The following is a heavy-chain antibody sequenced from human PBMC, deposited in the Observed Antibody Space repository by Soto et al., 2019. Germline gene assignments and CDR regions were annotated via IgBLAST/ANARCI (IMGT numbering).Heavy chain of an antibody. CDR1: GFTFSSYS. V-gene: IGHV3-21*01. CDR3: ARDQEGLVGAFDI. J-gene: IGHJ3*02. D-gene: IGHD6-6*01. Sequence: GGSLRLSCAASGFTFSSYSMNWVRQAPGKGLEWVSSISSSSSYIYYADSVKGRFTISRDNAKNSLYLQRNSLRAEDTAVYYCARDQEGLVGAFDIWGQGTMVTVSS. CDR2: ISSSSSYI.